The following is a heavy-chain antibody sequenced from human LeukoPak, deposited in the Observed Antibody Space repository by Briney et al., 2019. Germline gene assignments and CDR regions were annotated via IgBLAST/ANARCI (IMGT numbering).Heavy chain of an antibody. D-gene: IGHD5-24*01. Sequence: PGGSLRLSCAAPGFTFSSSSMNWVRQAPGKGLEWVSSISSSSSYIYYADSVKGRFTISRDNAKNSLYLQMNSLRAEDTAVYYCARDSQRWGNFDSWGQGTLVTVSS. V-gene: IGHV3-21*01. J-gene: IGHJ4*02. CDR2: ISSSSSYI. CDR1: GFTFSSSS. CDR3: ARDSQRWGNFDS.